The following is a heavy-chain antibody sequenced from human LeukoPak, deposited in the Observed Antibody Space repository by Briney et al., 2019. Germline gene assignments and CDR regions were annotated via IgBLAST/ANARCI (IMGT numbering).Heavy chain of an antibody. J-gene: IGHJ1*01. CDR1: GYTFTGYY. Sequence: GASVKVSCKASGYTFTGYYMHWVRQAPGQGLEWMGWINPNSGGTNYAQKFQGRVTMTRDTSISTAYMELSRLRSDDTAVYYCAREVGAVAGTRYFQHWGQGTLVTVSS. CDR2: INPNSGGT. D-gene: IGHD6-19*01. CDR3: AREVGAVAGTRYFQH. V-gene: IGHV1-2*02.